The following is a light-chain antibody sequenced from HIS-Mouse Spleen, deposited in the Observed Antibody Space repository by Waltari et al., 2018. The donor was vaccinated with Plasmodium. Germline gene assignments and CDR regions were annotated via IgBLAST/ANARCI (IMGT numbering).Light chain of an antibody. CDR3: MQGTHWPGT. V-gene: IGKV2-30*02. CDR1: QSLVHSDGNTY. CDR2: KVS. J-gene: IGKJ1*01. Sequence: DVVMTQSPLSLPVTLGQPASISCRSSQSLVHSDGNTYLNWFQQRPGQSPRRLIYKVSNRDSGVPDRFSGSGSGTDFTRKISRVEAEDVGVYYFMQGTHWPGTFGQGTKVEIK.